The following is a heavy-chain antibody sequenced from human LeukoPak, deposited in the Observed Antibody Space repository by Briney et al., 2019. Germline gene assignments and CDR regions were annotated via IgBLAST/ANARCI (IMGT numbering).Heavy chain of an antibody. CDR3: ARDPLSGSYYYFDY. D-gene: IGHD1-26*01. CDR2: ISGSGSST. CDR1: GFTFSNCA. Sequence: GGSLRLSCAASGFTFSNCAMSWVRQAPEKGLEWVSGISGSGSSTYCADSVKGRFTISRDNSKNTLYLQMNSLRAEDTAVYYCARDPLSGSYYYFDYWGQGTLVTVSS. V-gene: IGHV3-23*01. J-gene: IGHJ4*02.